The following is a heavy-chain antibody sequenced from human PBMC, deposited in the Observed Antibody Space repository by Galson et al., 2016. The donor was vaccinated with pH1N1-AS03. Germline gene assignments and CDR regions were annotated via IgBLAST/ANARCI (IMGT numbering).Heavy chain of an antibody. Sequence: SVKVSCKASGYTLTGDYMHWVRQAPGQGLEWMGWINPNSGAPKYAQKFQGRVTMTRDTSISTAYMELSRLRSDDTAVYYRGGGTSDAFDIWGQGTMVIVSS. CDR2: INPNSGAP. D-gene: IGHD1-1*01. CDR1: GYTLTGDY. J-gene: IGHJ3*02. CDR3: GGGTSDAFDI. V-gene: IGHV1-2*02.